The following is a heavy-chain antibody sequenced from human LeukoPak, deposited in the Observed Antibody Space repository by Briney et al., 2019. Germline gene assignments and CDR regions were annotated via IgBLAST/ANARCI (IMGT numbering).Heavy chain of an antibody. D-gene: IGHD3-22*01. CDR2: ISGSGGST. Sequence: GGSLRLSCAASGFTFSSYAMSWVRQAPGKGLEWVSAISGSGGSTYYADSVKGRFTISRDNSKNTLYLQMNSLRAEDTAVYYCPRGCYYSKVEYFQHWGQGTLVTVSS. CDR1: GFTFSSYA. CDR3: PRGCYYSKVEYFQH. V-gene: IGHV3-23*01. J-gene: IGHJ1*01.